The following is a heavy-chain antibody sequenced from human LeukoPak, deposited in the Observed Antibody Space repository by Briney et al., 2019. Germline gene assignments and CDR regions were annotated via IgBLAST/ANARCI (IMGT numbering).Heavy chain of an antibody. D-gene: IGHD2-2*01. CDR1: GYSISSGYY. V-gene: IGHV4-38-2*01. CDR3: ARHPVPAADISGWFDP. CDR2: IYHSGST. Sequence: SSETLSLTCAVSGYSISSGYYWGWIRQPPGKGLEWIGSIYHSGSTYYNPSLKSRVTISVDTSKNQFSLKLSSVTAADTAVYYCARHPVPAADISGWFDPWGQGTQVTVSS. J-gene: IGHJ5*02.